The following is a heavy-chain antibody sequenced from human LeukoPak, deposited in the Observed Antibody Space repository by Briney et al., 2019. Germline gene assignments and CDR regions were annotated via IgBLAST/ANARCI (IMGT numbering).Heavy chain of an antibody. CDR2: ISYDGSNK. CDR1: GFTFSSYA. CDR3: ARDRDIYGSGSYFDY. J-gene: IGHJ4*02. D-gene: IGHD3-10*01. V-gene: IGHV3-30-3*01. Sequence: GRSLRLSCAASGFTFSSYAMHWVRQAPGKGLEWVAVISYDGSNKYYADSVKGRFTISRDNSKNTLYLQMNSLRAEDTAVYYCARDRDIYGSGSYFDYWGQGTLVTVSS.